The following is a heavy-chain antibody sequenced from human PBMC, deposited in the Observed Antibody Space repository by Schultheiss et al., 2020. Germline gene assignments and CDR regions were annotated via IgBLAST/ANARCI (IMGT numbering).Heavy chain of an antibody. CDR3: AKPYSSNWYEAFDI. Sequence: SLKISCAASGFTFSSYGMDWVRQAPGKGLEWVAVISYDGSNKYYADSVKGRFTISRDNAKNSLYLQMNSLRAEDTALYYCAKPYSSNWYEAFDIWGQGTMVTVSS. V-gene: IGHV3-30*18. CDR1: GFTFSSYG. J-gene: IGHJ3*02. CDR2: ISYDGSNK. D-gene: IGHD6-13*01.